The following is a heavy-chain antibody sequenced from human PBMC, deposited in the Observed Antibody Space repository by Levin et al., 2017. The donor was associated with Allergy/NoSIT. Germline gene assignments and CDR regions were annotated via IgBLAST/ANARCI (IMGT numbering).Heavy chain of an antibody. V-gene: IGHV3-66*03. Sequence: LSLTCAASGFTVNNNYIRWVRQAPGKGLEWVSHIYSNGRTDYADAVKGRFTISRDNPRNTLNLQMTSLRTDETAVYYCARDTGAWGQGTLVTVSS. D-gene: IGHD3-10*01. CDR2: IYSNGRT. CDR1: GFTVNNNY. J-gene: IGHJ4*02. CDR3: ARDTGA.